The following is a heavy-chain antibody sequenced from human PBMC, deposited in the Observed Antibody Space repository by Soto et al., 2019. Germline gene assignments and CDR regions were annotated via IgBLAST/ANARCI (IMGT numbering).Heavy chain of an antibody. J-gene: IGHJ4*02. Sequence: QVQLVQSGAEVKKPGASVKVSCKASGYTFTSYGISWVRQAPGQGPEWMGWISAYNGDTYYAQKLQGRVTMTTDTSPSTAYMELRTLRSDDTAVYYCARYWHATVTSDETRFDYWGLGTLVTVSS. CDR3: ARYWHATVTSDETRFDY. CDR2: ISAYNGDT. CDR1: GYTFTSYG. V-gene: IGHV1-18*01. D-gene: IGHD4-17*01.